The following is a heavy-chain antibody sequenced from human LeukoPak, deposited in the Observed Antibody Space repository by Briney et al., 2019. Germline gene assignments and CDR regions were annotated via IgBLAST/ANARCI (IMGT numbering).Heavy chain of an antibody. Sequence: ASVKVSCKVSGYTLTELSTHWVRQAPGKGLEWMGGFDPEDGEIVYAQNFQGRVTMTEDTSTDTAYMELSSLRSEDTAIYYCATANRLSRDSSGYYPDSWGQGTLVTVSS. CDR2: FDPEDGEI. V-gene: IGHV1-24*01. CDR1: GYTLTELS. D-gene: IGHD3-22*01. CDR3: ATANRLSRDSSGYYPDS. J-gene: IGHJ4*02.